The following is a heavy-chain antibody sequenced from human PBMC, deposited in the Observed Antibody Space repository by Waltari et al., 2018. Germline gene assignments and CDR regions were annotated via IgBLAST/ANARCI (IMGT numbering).Heavy chain of an antibody. D-gene: IGHD4-17*01. Sequence: EVQLVESGGGLVQPGGSLRLSCAASGFTFSNHWMSWVRQAPGKGLEWVANIREDGVEKYYVDSVKGRFTISRDNTKNSLYLQMNSLRAEDTAVYYCARGLYGDYTSLDYWGQGTLVTVSS. CDR1: GFTFSNHW. CDR2: IREDGVEK. V-gene: IGHV3-7*01. CDR3: ARGLYGDYTSLDY. J-gene: IGHJ4*02.